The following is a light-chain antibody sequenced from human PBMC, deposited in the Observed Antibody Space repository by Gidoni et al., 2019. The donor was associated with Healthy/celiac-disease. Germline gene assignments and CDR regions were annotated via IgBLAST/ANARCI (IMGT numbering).Light chain of an antibody. CDR3: QSYDSSLSGNWV. V-gene: IGLV1-40*01. J-gene: IGLJ3*02. CDR1: SPNIGAGYD. Sequence: QSVLTQPPSVSGAPGQRVTISCTGSSPNIGAGYDVHWYQQLPGTAPKLPIYGNSNRPSGVPDRFSGSKSGTSASLAITGLQAEDEADYYCQSYDSSLSGNWVFGGGTKLTVL. CDR2: GNS.